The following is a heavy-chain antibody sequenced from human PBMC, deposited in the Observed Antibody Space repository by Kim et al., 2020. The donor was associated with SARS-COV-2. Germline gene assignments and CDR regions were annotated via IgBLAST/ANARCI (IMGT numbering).Heavy chain of an antibody. CDR2: ISGRGGST. CDR3: AKDQRGYSSTSRFDH. J-gene: IGHJ5*02. V-gene: IGHV3-23*01. CDR1: GFTFSSYA. D-gene: IGHD6-13*01. Sequence: GGSLRLSCAASGFTFSSYAMSWVRQAQGKGLEWVSAISGRGGSTYYADSVKGRFTISRDNSKNTLYLQMHSLRAEDTAVYYCAKDQRGYSSTSRFDHWGQGTLVTVSS.